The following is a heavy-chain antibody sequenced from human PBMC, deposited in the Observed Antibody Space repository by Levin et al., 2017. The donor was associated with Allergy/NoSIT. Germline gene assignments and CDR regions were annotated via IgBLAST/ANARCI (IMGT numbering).Heavy chain of an antibody. V-gene: IGHV3-48*03. CDR1: GFTFSSYE. CDR2: ISSSGSTI. Sequence: GGSLRLSCAASGFTFSSYEMNWVRQAPGKGLEWVSYISSSGSTIYYADSVKGRFTISRDNAKNSLYLQMNSLRAEDTAVYYCAREHRSLWFGESLDYWGQGTLVTVSS. CDR3: AREHRSLWFGESLDY. D-gene: IGHD3-10*01. J-gene: IGHJ4*02.